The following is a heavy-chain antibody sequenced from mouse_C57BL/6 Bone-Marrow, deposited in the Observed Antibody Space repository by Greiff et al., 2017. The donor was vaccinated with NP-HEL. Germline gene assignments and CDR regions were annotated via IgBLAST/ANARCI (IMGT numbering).Heavy chain of an antibody. V-gene: IGHV6-6*01. Sequence: EVQLQQSGGGLVQPGGSMKLSCAASGFTFSDAWMDWVRQSPEKGLEWVAEIRNKANNHATYYAESVKGRFTISRDDSKSSVYLQMNSLRAEDTGIYYCTSHYYGSSHYAMDYWGQGTSVTVSS. D-gene: IGHD1-1*01. CDR3: TSHYYGSSHYAMDY. CDR2: IRNKANNHAT. J-gene: IGHJ4*01. CDR1: GFTFSDAW.